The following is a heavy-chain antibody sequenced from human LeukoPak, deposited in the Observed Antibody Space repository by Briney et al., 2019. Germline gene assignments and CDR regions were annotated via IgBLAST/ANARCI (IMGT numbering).Heavy chain of an antibody. D-gene: IGHD5-18*01. CDR2: IWYDGSKK. Sequence: PGGSLRLSRAASGFTFSNYGMYWVRQAPGKGLEWVAVIWYDGSKKYYGDSVKGRFTISRDNSKNTLYLQMNSLRAEDTAVYYCARWLSDKIDSNGYLDYWGQGTLVTVSS. CDR1: GFTFSNYG. J-gene: IGHJ4*02. V-gene: IGHV3-33*01. CDR3: ARWLSDKIDSNGYLDY.